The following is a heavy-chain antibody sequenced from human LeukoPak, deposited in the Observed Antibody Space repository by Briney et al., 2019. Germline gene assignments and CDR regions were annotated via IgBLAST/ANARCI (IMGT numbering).Heavy chain of an antibody. CDR2: INHSGST. Sequence: SETLSLTCAVYGESFSGYYWSWIRQPPGKGLEWIGEINHSGSTNYNPSLKSRVTISVDTSKNQFSLKLSSVTAADTAVYYCARGPAGYSSGWFDYWGQGTLVTVSS. CDR1: GESFSGYY. D-gene: IGHD6-19*01. J-gene: IGHJ4*02. V-gene: IGHV4-34*01. CDR3: ARGPAGYSSGWFDY.